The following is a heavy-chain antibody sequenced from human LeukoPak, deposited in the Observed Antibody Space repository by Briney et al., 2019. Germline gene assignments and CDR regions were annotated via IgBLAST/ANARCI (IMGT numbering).Heavy chain of an antibody. V-gene: IGHV1-2*02. CDR2: INPNSGGT. J-gene: IGHJ4*02. CDR1: GYTFTGYY. CDR3: ARVGGTYSSGWAYSPRYYFDY. D-gene: IGHD6-19*01. Sequence: GASVKVSFKASGYTFTGYYMHWVRQAPGQGLEWMGWINPNSGGTNYAQKFQGRVTMTRDTSISTAYMELSRLRSDDTAVYYCARVGGTYSSGWAYSPRYYFDYWGQGTLVTVSS.